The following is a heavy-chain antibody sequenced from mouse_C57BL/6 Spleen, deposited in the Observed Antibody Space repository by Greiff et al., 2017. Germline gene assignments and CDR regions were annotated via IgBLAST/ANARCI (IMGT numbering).Heavy chain of an antibody. Sequence: QVQLQQPGAELVRPGTSVKLSCKASGYTFTSYWMHWVKQRPGQGLEWIGVIDPSDSYTNYNQKFKGKATLTEDTSSSTAYMQLSSLTSEDAAVYYCARYPYDYEGSAMDYWGQGTSVTVSS. CDR2: IDPSDSYT. V-gene: IGHV1-59*01. CDR3: ARYPYDYEGSAMDY. D-gene: IGHD2-4*01. J-gene: IGHJ4*01. CDR1: GYTFTSYW.